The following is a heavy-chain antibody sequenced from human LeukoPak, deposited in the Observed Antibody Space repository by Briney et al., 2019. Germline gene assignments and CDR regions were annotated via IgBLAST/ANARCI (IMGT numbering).Heavy chain of an antibody. CDR3: ARNISSGWYVDY. CDR2: ISGSGDST. CDR1: GFTFSSYA. D-gene: IGHD6-19*01. V-gene: IGHV3-23*01. Sequence: GGSLRLSCALSGFTFSSYAMSGVRQAPGKGLEWVSGISGSGDSTSYADSVKGRFSVSRDNSKNTLYLQMNSLRAEDTALYYCARNISSGWYVDYWGPGTLVTVSS. J-gene: IGHJ4*02.